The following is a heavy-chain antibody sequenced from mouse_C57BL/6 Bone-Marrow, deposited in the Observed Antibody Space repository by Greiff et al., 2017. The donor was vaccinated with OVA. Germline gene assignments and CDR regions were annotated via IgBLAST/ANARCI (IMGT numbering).Heavy chain of an antibody. V-gene: IGHV1-64*01. CDR3: ARGYYYGSSYDYFDY. Sequence: VQLQQPGAELVKPGASVKLSCKASGYTFTSYWMHWVKQRPGQGLEWIGMIHPNSGSTNYNEKFKSKATLTVDKSSSTAFMQLSSLTSEDSAVYYCARGYYYGSSYDYFDYWGQGTTLTVSS. CDR2: IHPNSGST. J-gene: IGHJ2*01. CDR1: GYTFTSYW. D-gene: IGHD1-1*01.